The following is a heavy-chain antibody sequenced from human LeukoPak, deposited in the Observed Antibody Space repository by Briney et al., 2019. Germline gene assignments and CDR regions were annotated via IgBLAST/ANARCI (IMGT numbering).Heavy chain of an antibody. J-gene: IGHJ4*02. CDR2: IYSTGST. V-gene: IGHV4-4*07. D-gene: IGHD3-3*01. CDR1: GGSISSYY. CDR3: ARGLYDYYFDY. Sequence: SETLSLTCTVSGGSISSYYWSWIRQPAGKGLEWIGRIYSTGSTNYNPSLKSRVTMSVDTSKNQFSLKLRSVTAADTAVYYCARGLYDYYFDYWGQGTLVTVSS.